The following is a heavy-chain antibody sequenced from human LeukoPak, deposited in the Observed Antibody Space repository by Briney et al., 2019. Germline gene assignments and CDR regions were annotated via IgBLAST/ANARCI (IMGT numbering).Heavy chain of an antibody. Sequence: GGSLRLSCAASGFTFSSYSMNWVRQAPGKGLEWVSSISSSSSYIYYADSVKGRFTISRDNAKNSLYLQMNRLRAEDTAVYYCAKRTAAVGPYFDYWGQGTLVTVSS. V-gene: IGHV3-21*01. J-gene: IGHJ4*02. CDR2: ISSSSSYI. D-gene: IGHD6-13*01. CDR1: GFTFSSYS. CDR3: AKRTAAVGPYFDY.